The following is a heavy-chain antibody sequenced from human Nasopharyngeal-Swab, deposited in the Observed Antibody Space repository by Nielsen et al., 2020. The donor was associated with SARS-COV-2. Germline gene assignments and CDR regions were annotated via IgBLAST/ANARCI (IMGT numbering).Heavy chain of an antibody. V-gene: IGHV4-34*01. CDR3: ARGRLYYDFWSGYWFDP. J-gene: IGHJ5*02. Sequence: SETLSLTCAVYGGSFSGSYWSWIRQPPGKGLEWIGEINHSGSTNYNPSLKSRVTISADTSKNQFSLKLSSVTAADTAVYYCARGRLYYDFWSGYWFDPWGQGTLVTVSS. CDR1: GGSFSGSY. D-gene: IGHD3-3*01. CDR2: INHSGST.